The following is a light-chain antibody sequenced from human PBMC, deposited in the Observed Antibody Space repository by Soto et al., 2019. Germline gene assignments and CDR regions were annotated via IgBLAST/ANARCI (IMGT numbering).Light chain of an antibody. CDR2: EVN. CDR1: SRDVGGSNY. V-gene: IGLV2-14*01. Sequence: QSALIQPASVPGSPGQSITISCTGTSRDVGGSNYVSWYQHHPHRAPKLLIYEVNYRPSGVSSRFSGSKSGNTASLTISGLQAEDEADYYCSSYTSSNTLEVFGVGTKVTVL. J-gene: IGLJ1*01. CDR3: SSYTSSNTLEV.